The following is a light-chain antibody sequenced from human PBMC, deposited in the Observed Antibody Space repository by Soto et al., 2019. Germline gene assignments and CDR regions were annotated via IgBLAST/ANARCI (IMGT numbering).Light chain of an antibody. CDR2: DAS. V-gene: IGKV1-33*01. CDR3: QHFYNLPALI. Sequence: DIQMTQSPSSLSASVGDRVTITCQASQDISNYLNWYQQKPGKAPKLLIYDASNLETGVPSRFSGSGSGTDFTFTISSLQPEDVATYYCQHFYNLPALIFGGGTKVEIK. J-gene: IGKJ4*01. CDR1: QDISNY.